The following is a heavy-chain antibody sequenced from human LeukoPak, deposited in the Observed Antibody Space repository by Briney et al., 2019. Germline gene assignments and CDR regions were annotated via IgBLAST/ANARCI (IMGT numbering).Heavy chain of an antibody. CDR3: AKETYYYDSSGYHDY. J-gene: IGHJ4*02. D-gene: IGHD3-22*01. CDR1: GFTFSSYG. Sequence: GGTLRLSCAASGFTFSSYGMSRVRQAPGKGLEWVSAISGSGGSTYYADSVKGRFTISRDNSKNTLYLQMNSLRAEDTAVYYCAKETYYYDSSGYHDYWGQGTLVTVSS. CDR2: ISGSGGST. V-gene: IGHV3-23*01.